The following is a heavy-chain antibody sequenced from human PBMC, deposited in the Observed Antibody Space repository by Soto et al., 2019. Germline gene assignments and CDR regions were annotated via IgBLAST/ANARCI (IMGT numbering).Heavy chain of an antibody. J-gene: IGHJ4*01. D-gene: IGHD6-6*01. CDR1: GFNFNNYA. Sequence: GGSLRLSCATSGFNFNNYALSWVREATGERLEWVSFISSSVGTTYYADSVKGRFTLSRDNSSNTVFLKMNTLGAEDTAIYYFAPFLTVSRPECGRASVYWCQGTRVTVST. V-gene: IGHV3-23*01. CDR2: ISSSVGTT. CDR3: APFLTVSRPECGRASVY.